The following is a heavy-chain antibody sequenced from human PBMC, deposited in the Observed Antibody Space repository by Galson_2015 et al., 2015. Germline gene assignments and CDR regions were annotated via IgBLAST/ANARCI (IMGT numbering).Heavy chain of an antibody. J-gene: IGHJ4*02. CDR2: IYSSGTT. Sequence: ETLSLTCSVSGVSITNSYWSWIRQPPGKGLEWIGYIYSSGTTNYNPSLKSRVTISVDTSKSQLSLNLRSVTAADTAMYYCARDPGFGPGSYDCWGQGTLVTVSS. CDR1: GVSITNSY. D-gene: IGHD1-26*01. V-gene: IGHV4-59*12. CDR3: ARDPGFGPGSYDC.